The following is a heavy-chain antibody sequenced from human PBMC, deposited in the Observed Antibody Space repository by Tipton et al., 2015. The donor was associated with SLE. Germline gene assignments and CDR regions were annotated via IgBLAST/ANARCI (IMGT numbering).Heavy chain of an antibody. CDR3: AREGNPGYMHDFDF. V-gene: IGHV3-11*01. Sequence: GSLRLSCAASGFTFSDYYMSWIRQPPGRGLEWPSYISSNSDTIYYTGSVRGRFTVSRDNAKKSLYLELNSLRAEDTAVYYCAREGNPGYMHDFDFWGRGTLVTVSS. CDR1: GFTFSDYY. J-gene: IGHJ4*02. D-gene: IGHD5-18*01. CDR2: ISSNSDTI.